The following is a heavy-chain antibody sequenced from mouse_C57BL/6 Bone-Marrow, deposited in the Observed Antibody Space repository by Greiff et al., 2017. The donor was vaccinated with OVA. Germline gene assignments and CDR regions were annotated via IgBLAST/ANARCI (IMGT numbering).Heavy chain of an antibody. V-gene: IGHV1-82*01. CDR2: IYPGDGDT. D-gene: IGHD2-1*01. Sequence: VQLQQSGPELVKPGASVKISCKASGYAFSSSWMNWVKQRPGKGLEWIGRIYPGDGDTNYNGKFKGKATLTADKSSSTAYMQRSSLTSEDSAVYFCARWGGYGNYDFDYWGQGTTLTVSS. J-gene: IGHJ2*01. CDR1: GYAFSSSW. CDR3: ARWGGYGNYDFDY.